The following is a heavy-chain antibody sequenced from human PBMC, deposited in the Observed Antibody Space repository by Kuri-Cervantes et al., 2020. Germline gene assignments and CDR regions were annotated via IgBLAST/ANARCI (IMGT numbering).Heavy chain of an antibody. CDR1: GFTFSSSW. CDR2: IKQDGSEK. Sequence: GESLKISCAASGFTFSSSWMSWVRQAPGKGLEWVANIKQDGSEKYYVDSVRGRFTLSRDNARNSLYLQMNSLRAEDTAVYYCARIWGILGEWLRNDALDIWGQGTMVTVSS. D-gene: IGHD5-12*01. CDR3: ARIWGILGEWLRNDALDI. V-gene: IGHV3-7*01. J-gene: IGHJ3*02.